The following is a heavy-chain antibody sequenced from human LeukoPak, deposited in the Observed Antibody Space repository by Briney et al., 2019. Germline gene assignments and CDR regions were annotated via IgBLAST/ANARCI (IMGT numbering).Heavy chain of an antibody. V-gene: IGHV1-2*02. CDR1: GYTFTSYY. CDR3: AGDMVRGVILRRVLEY. J-gene: IGHJ4*02. D-gene: IGHD3-10*01. CDR2: INPNSGGT. Sequence: GASVKVSCKASGYTFTSYYMHWVRQAPGQGLEWMGWINPNSGGTNYAQKFQGRVTMTRDTSINTAHMELSRLRSDDTAVYYCAGDMVRGVILRRVLEYWGQGTLVTVSS.